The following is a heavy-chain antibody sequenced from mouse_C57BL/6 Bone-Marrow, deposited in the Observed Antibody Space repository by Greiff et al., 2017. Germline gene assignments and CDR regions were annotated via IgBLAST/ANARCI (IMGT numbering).Heavy chain of an antibody. D-gene: IGHD1-1*01. J-gene: IGHJ3*01. V-gene: IGHV1-69*01. CDR2: IDPSDSYT. CDR1: GYTFTSYW. Sequence: VQLQQPGAELVMPGASVKLSCKASGYTFTSYWMHWVKQRPGQGLEWIGEIDPSDSYTNYNQKFKGKSTLTVDKSSSTAYMQRSSLTSEDSAVYYCAREGFITTVPFAYWGQGTLVTVSA. CDR3: AREGFITTVPFAY.